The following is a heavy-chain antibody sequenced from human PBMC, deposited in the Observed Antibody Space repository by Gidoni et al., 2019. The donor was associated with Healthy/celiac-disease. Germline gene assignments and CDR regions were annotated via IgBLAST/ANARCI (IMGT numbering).Heavy chain of an antibody. V-gene: IGHV4-39*01. CDR2: IYYSGST. Sequence: QLQLQESGPGLVKPSETLSLTCTVSGGSISSSSYYWGWIRQPPGKGLEWIGSIYYSGSTYYNPSLKSRVTISVDTSKNQFSLKLSSVTAADTAVYYCAILSGPDAFDIWGQGTMVTVSS. CDR1: GGSISSSSYY. CDR3: AILSGPDAFDI. J-gene: IGHJ3*02.